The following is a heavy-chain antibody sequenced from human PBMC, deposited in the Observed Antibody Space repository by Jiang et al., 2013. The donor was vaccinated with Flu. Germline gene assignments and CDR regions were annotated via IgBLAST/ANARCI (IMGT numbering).Heavy chain of an antibody. CDR2: IYEGETT. V-gene: IGHV4-39*01. J-gene: IGHJ3*01. Sequence: GSGLVKPSETLSLICTVSGGSITKNNYYWGWFRQPPGKGLEWIASIYEGETTYYNPTLKSRVIISADTSNKQFSLRLNSVTASDTAMYYCARHLPLWFGEDEDGYDVWGPRDTWSPSLQ. CDR3: ARHLPLWFGEDEDGYDV. D-gene: IGHD3-10*01. CDR1: GGSITKNNYY.